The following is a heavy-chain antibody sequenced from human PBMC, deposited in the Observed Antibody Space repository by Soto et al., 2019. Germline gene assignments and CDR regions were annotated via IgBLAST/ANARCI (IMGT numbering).Heavy chain of an antibody. CDR1: GSSISSYY. CDR3: TRVGGYYGDYPNFDY. V-gene: IGHV4-59*01. J-gene: IGHJ4*02. CDR2: IYYTGST. Sequence: SETLSLTCRVSGSSISSYYWSWLRQPPGKGLEWIGNIYYTGSTNYHPSLKSRVIMSVESSKKQFSLRLNSVTAADTAVYYCTRVGGYYGDYPNFDYWGQGALVPVSS. D-gene: IGHD4-17*01.